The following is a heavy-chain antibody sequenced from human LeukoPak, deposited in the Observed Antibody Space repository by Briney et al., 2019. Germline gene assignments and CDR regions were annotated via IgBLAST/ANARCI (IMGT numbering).Heavy chain of an antibody. CDR2: INTNTGNP. CDR1: GGTFSSYA. V-gene: IGHV7-4-1*02. J-gene: IGHJ4*02. D-gene: IGHD6-19*01. Sequence: VSVKVSCKASGGTFSSYAISWVRQAPGQGLEWMGWINTNTGNPTYAQGFTGRIVFSLDTSVSTAYLQISSLKAEDTAVYYCASSKSSGWYSWGQGTLVTVSS. CDR3: ASSKSSGWYS.